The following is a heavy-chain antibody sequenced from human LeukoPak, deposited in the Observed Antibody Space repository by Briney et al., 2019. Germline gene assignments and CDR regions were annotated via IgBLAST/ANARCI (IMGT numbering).Heavy chain of an antibody. CDR2: ISSSSSYI. D-gene: IGHD3-16*01. CDR3: ARVAGGLLLYYFDY. CDR1: GFTFSSYS. Sequence: GGSLRLSCAASGFTFSSYSMNWVRQAPGKGLEWVSSISSSSSYIYYADSVKGRFTISRDNAKNSLYLQMNSLRAEDTAVYYCARVAGGLLLYYFDYWGQGTLVTVSS. J-gene: IGHJ4*02. V-gene: IGHV3-21*01.